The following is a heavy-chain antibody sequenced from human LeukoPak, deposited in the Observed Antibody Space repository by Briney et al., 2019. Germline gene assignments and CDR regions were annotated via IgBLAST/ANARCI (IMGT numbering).Heavy chain of an antibody. V-gene: IGHV4-59*01. Sequence: SETLSLTCTVSGGSISNYHWSWIRQPPGKGLEWIGYISYSGNTNYNPSLKSRVTISIDSSKIQFSLNLSSVTAADTAVYYCARILWSGYYLDSWGQGTLVTVSS. D-gene: IGHD3-3*01. CDR3: ARILWSGYYLDS. CDR2: ISYSGNT. J-gene: IGHJ4*02. CDR1: GGSISNYH.